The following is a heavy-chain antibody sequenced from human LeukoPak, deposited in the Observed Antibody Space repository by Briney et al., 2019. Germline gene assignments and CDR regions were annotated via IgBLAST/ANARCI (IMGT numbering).Heavy chain of an antibody. CDR1: GYSFINYY. D-gene: IGHD6-6*01. Sequence: ASVKVSCKASGYSFINYYIHWVRQAPGQGLEWMGIINPSGGSTSFAQKFQGRVTMTRDTSISTAYMELNRLRSDDTAIYYCASIAARRDLRPPVPWGQGTLVTVSS. CDR2: INPSGGST. J-gene: IGHJ5*02. V-gene: IGHV1-46*01. CDR3: ASIAARRDLRPPVP.